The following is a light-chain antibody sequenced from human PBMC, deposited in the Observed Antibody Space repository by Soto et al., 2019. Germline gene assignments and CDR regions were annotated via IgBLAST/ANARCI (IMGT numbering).Light chain of an antibody. CDR3: QQYNSYWYT. CDR2: KAS. J-gene: IGKJ2*01. Sequence: DIQMTQSPSTLSASVGDRVTITCLASQSISSWLAWYQQKPGKAPKLLIYKASSLESGVPSRFSGSGSGTEFTLTISSLQPDDFATYYCQQYNSYWYTFGQGTKLEIK. V-gene: IGKV1-5*03. CDR1: QSISSW.